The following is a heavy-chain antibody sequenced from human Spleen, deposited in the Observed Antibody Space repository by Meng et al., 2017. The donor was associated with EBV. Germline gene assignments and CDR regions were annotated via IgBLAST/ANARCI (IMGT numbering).Heavy chain of an antibody. CDR3: ARGLDFWSGAY. CDR1: GGTFLSYA. V-gene: IGHV1-69*01. CDR2: IIPILGTP. D-gene: IGHD3-3*01. J-gene: IGHJ4*02. Sequence: QVQLVQSGPEGXXXXXXVKXSCKASGGTFLSYAINWVRQAPGQGLEWMGGIIPILGTPEYAQKFKGRLTITADESTSTVYMNLTTLKSKDTAVYYCARGLDFWSGAYWGQGTLVTVSS.